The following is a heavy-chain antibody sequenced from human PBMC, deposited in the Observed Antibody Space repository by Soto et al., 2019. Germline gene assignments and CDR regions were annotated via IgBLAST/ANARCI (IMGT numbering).Heavy chain of an antibody. D-gene: IGHD3-10*01. CDR2: ISSSSSTI. CDR3: ARVFGGFGELMSWRLFDP. Sequence: GGSLRLSCAASGFTFSSYSMNWVRQAPGKGLEWVSYISSSSSTIYYADSVKGRFTISRDNAKNSLYLQMNSLRAEDTAVYYCARVFGGFGELMSWRLFDPWGQGTLVTVSS. CDR1: GFTFSSYS. V-gene: IGHV3-48*01. J-gene: IGHJ5*02.